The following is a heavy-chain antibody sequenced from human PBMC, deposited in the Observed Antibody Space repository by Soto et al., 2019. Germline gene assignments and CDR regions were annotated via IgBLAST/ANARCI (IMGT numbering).Heavy chain of an antibody. CDR2: IYYSGST. CDR1: GGSISSYY. CDR3: ARLDFWSGYPSGGMDV. Sequence: PSETLSLTCTVSGGSISSYYWSWIRQPPGKGLEWIGYIYYSGSTYYDPSLKSRVTISVDTSKNQFSLKLSSVTAADTAVYYCARLDFWSGYPSGGMDVWGQGTTVTVSS. D-gene: IGHD3-3*01. V-gene: IGHV4-59*08. J-gene: IGHJ6*02.